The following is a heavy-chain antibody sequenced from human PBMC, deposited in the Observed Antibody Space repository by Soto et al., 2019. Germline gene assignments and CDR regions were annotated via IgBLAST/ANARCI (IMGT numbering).Heavy chain of an antibody. CDR1: GYTFTSYG. J-gene: IGHJ6*02. CDR3: ARVAVAGPYYYGMDV. D-gene: IGHD6-19*01. V-gene: IGHV1-18*01. CDR2: ISAYNGNT. Sequence: GASVKVSCKASGYTFTSYGISWVRQAPGQGLEWMGWISAYNGNTNYAQKLQGRVTMTTDTSTSTAYMELRSLRSDDTAVYYCARVAVAGPYYYGMDVWGQGSTVTFSS.